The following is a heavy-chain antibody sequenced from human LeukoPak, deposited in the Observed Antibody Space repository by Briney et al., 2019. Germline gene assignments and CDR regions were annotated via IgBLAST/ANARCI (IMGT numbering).Heavy chain of an antibody. J-gene: IGHJ4*02. CDR2: INPSGGST. Sequence: ASVKVSCKASGYTFTSYYMHWVRQAPGQGLEWMGIINPSGGSTSYAQKFQGRVTMTRDTSTGTVYMELSSLRSEDTAVYYCARDLLSQGWLQPHFDYWGQGTLVTVSS. CDR3: ARDLLSQGWLQPHFDY. CDR1: GYTFTSYY. D-gene: IGHD5-24*01. V-gene: IGHV1-46*01.